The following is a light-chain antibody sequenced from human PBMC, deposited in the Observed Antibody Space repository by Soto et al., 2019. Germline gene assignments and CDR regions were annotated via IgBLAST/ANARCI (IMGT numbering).Light chain of an antibody. CDR1: YSYVGGYKY. V-gene: IGLV2-11*01. Sequence: QPALTQPRSVSGSPGQSVTISCTGTYSYVGGYKYVSWYQQHPGKAPKLMISDVTERPSGVPDRFSGSKSGNTASLTISGLQAEDEADYYCCSYAGKYTYVFGTGTKVTVL. CDR3: CSYAGKYTYV. CDR2: DVT. J-gene: IGLJ1*01.